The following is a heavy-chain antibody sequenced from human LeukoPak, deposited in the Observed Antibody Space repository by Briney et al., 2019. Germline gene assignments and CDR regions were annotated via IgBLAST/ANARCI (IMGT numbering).Heavy chain of an antibody. CDR3: AGIIRTTGYYSNPKSGAFDF. CDR2: VYSSGSA. Sequence: SETLSLTCAVSGGSIRSSHHYWGWIRQPPGKGLEWIGSVYSSGSAYYNPSLRTRVSISVDTSKSQFSLKLTSVTAADTAVYFCAGIIRTTGYYSNPKSGAFDFWGQGTPVTVSS. D-gene: IGHD3-9*01. V-gene: IGHV4-39*01. CDR1: GGSIRSSHHY. J-gene: IGHJ4*02.